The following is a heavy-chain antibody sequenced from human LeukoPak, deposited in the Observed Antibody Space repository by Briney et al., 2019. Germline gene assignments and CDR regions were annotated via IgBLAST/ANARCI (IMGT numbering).Heavy chain of an antibody. CDR2: ISGSGGST. D-gene: IGHD3-22*01. CDR3: AKDRRKYYYHSSGSFLFPC. CDR1: GFTFSSYA. J-gene: IGHJ4*02. Sequence: PGGSLRLSCAASGFTFSSYAMSWVRQAPGKGLEWVSAISGSGGSTYYADSVKGRVTISRDNSKNTLYLQMNSPRAENTAVYYCAKDRRKYYYHSSGSFLFPCWGQGT. V-gene: IGHV3-23*01.